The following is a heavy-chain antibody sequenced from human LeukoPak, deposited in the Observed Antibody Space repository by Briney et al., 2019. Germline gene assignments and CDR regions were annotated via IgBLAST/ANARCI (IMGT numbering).Heavy chain of an antibody. CDR2: ISRSGDST. CDR1: GFTFSSYA. J-gene: IGHJ4*02. V-gene: IGHV3-23*01. Sequence: GGSLRLSCAASGFTFSSYAMSWVRQAPGKGLEWVSAISRSGDSTYYADSVKGRFTISRDNSKNTLYLQMSSLRVEDTAVYYCAKSKWERLLFTHSDYWGQGTLVTVSS. CDR3: AKSKWERLLFTHSDY. D-gene: IGHD1-26*01.